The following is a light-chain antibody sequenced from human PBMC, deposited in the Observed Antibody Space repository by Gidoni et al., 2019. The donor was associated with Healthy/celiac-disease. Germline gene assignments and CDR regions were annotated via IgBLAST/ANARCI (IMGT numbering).Light chain of an antibody. CDR1: QDISNY. CDR3: QQYDNHPFT. J-gene: IGKJ3*01. Sequence: DIQLPQSPSSLSASLGDRVTITCQASQDISNYLNWYQQKPGKAPKLLIYDASNLETGVPSRFSGSGSGTDFTFTISSLQPEDIATYYCQQYDNHPFTFXPXTKVDIK. V-gene: IGKV1-33*01. CDR2: DAS.